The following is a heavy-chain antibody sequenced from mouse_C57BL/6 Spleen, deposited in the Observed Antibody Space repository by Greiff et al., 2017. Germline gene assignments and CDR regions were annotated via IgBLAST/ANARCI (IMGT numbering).Heavy chain of an antibody. J-gene: IGHJ4*01. CDR2: INPSNGGT. D-gene: IGHD2-4*01. CDR1: GYTFTSYW. CDR3: ARKSYYDYDEPPAMDY. Sequence: QVQLQQPGTELVKPGASVKLSCKASGYTFTSYWMHWVKQRPGQGLEWIGNINPSNGGTNYNEKFKSKATLTVDKSSSTAYMQLSSLTSEDSAVYYCARKSYYDYDEPPAMDYWGQGTSVTVSS. V-gene: IGHV1-53*01.